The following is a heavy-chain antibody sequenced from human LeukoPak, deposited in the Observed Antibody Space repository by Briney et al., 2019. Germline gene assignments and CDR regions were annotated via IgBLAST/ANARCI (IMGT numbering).Heavy chain of an antibody. V-gene: IGHV4-59*01. Sequence: SETLSLTCGVSGGSISSYYWSWIRQPPGKGLEWIGYIYYGGITNYNPSLKSRVTISVDTSKNQFSLKMSSVTAADTAVYYCARECYYDSSGYMFDYRGQGTLVTVSS. CDR1: GGSISSYY. CDR2: IYYGGIT. J-gene: IGHJ4*02. CDR3: ARECYYDSSGYMFDY. D-gene: IGHD3-22*01.